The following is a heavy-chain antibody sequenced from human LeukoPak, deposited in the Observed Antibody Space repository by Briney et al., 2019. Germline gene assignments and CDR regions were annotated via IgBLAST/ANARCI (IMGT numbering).Heavy chain of an antibody. CDR2: INHSGST. Sequence: PSETLSLTCAVYGGSFSGYYWSWIRQPPGKGLEWIGEINHSGSTNYNPSLKTRATISMDTSKNQLSLTLTSVTAADTAVYYCARVGSGGAWFDFWGQGTLVSVSS. J-gene: IGHJ4*02. CDR1: GGSFSGYY. CDR3: ARVGSGGAWFDF. V-gene: IGHV4-34*01. D-gene: IGHD6-19*01.